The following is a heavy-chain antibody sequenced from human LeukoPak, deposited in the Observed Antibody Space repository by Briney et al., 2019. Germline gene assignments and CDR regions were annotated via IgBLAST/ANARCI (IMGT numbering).Heavy chain of an antibody. CDR3: ARTYSNYVSLNWFDP. Sequence: PSETLSLTCAVYGGSFSGYYWSWIRQPPGKGLEWIGEINHSGSTNYNPSLKGRVTISVDTSKNQFSLKLSSVTAADTAVYYCARTYSNYVSLNWFDPWGQGTLVTVSS. CDR2: INHSGST. D-gene: IGHD4-11*01. J-gene: IGHJ5*02. CDR1: GGSFSGYY. V-gene: IGHV4-34*01.